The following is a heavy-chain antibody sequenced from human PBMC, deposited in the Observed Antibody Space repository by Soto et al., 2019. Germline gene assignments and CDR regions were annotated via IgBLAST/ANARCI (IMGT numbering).Heavy chain of an antibody. CDR1: GGSISSNNW. Sequence: QVQLQESGPGLVKPSGTLSLTCAVSGGSISSNNWWSWVRQPPGKGLEWIGEMYATGSTNYNPSLKSRVTVLIDKSKNQFSLKLSSVTAADTAVYYCATRLFGDAFDIWGQGTMVTVSS. D-gene: IGHD3-16*01. J-gene: IGHJ3*02. CDR2: MYATGST. V-gene: IGHV4-4*02. CDR3: ATRLFGDAFDI.